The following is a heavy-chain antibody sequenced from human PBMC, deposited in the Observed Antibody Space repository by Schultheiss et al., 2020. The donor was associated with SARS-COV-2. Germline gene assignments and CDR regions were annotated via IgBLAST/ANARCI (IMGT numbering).Heavy chain of an antibody. CDR2: IKQDGSQK. Sequence: GESLKISCAASGFTFSNAWMNWVRQAPGKGLEWVANIKQDGSQKYYVDSVKGRFTISRDNSKNMLYLQMNSLRAEDTALYYCAKSGDNNYYYFAMDVWGQGTTVTVSS. CDR3: AKSGDNNYYYFAMDV. CDR1: GFTFSNAW. D-gene: IGHD1-26*01. J-gene: IGHJ6*02. V-gene: IGHV3-7*03.